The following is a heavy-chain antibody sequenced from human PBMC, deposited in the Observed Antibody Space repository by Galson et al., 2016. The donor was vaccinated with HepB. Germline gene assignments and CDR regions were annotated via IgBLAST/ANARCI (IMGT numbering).Heavy chain of an antibody. CDR2: ISSTGSSI. CDR1: GFYFRRSA. Sequence: SLRLSGAASGFYFRRSAMNWVRQAPGKGLQWRSYISSTGSSIYYADSVKGRLPVSRDTGRRSLFLQLDDLRDEDTAIYYCARGPRWLQLGYYFDYWGQGVLVTVSS. V-gene: IGHV3-48*02. D-gene: IGHD5-24*01. CDR3: ARGPRWLQLGYYFDY. J-gene: IGHJ4*02.